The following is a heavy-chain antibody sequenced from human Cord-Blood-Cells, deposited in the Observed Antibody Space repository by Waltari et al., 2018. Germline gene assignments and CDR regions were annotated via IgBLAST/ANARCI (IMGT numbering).Heavy chain of an antibody. CDR2: SIPILGRA. Sequence: QVQLVQSGAEVKKPGSSVKVSCKASGGNFSSYAISWVRQAPGQGLEWMGGSIPILGRANYAQKFQGRVTITADKSTSTAYMELSSLRSDDTAVYYCAGDRSGDGYNYFDYWGQGTLVTVSS. CDR3: AGDRSGDGYNYFDY. CDR1: GGNFSSYA. D-gene: IGHD5-12*01. V-gene: IGHV1-69*10. J-gene: IGHJ4*02.